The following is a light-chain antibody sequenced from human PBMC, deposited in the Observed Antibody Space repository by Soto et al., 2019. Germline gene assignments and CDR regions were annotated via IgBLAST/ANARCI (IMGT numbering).Light chain of an antibody. CDR1: SSDVGCYNY. CDR2: EVS. CDR3: SLYAGTKNFC. V-gene: IGLV2-8*01. Sequence: SVLTQPPSASGAPGRSGTISCTGKSSDVGCYNYVSCYQQPPGKAPKLKIYEVSKRPSGVPYCFSGSKSGNTASLTVFVFQVEVEHDYSCSLYAGTKNFCFGAGT. J-gene: IGLJ1*01.